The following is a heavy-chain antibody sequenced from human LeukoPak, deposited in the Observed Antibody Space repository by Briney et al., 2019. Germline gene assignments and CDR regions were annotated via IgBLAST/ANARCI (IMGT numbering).Heavy chain of an antibody. CDR2: INPSGGST. CDR3: ARDYPSRVDILTGYPAPEEWFDP. J-gene: IGHJ5*02. V-gene: IGHV1-46*01. Sequence: ASVKVSCKASGYTFTSYYMHWVRQAPGQGLEWMGIINPSGGSTSYAQKFQGRVTMTRDMSTSTVYMELSSLRSEDTAVYYCARDYPSRVDILTGYPAPEEWFDPWGQGTLVTVSS. CDR1: GYTFTSYY. D-gene: IGHD3-9*01.